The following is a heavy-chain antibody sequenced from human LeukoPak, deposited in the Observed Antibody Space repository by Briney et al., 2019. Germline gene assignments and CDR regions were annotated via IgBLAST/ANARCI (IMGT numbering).Heavy chain of an antibody. CDR3: TRSSKVVSRTFDY. J-gene: IGHJ4*02. CDR1: GGTFSSYA. D-gene: IGHD1-26*01. Sequence: SVKVSCKASGGTFSSYAISWVRQAPGQGLELVGAITPIFGTPHYVEKFQGRVTISADESTNTAFMELSSLTSDDTAIYYCTRSSKVVSRTFDYWGQGTLVTVSS. CDR2: ITPIFGTP. V-gene: IGHV1-69*13.